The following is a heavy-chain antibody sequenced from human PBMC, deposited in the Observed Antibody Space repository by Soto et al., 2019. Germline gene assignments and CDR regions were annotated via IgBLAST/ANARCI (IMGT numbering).Heavy chain of an antibody. CDR1: GGSFSGYY. CDR2: INHSGST. D-gene: IGHD6-13*01. Sequence: SETLSLTCAVYGGSFSGYYWSWIRQPPGKGLEWIGEINHSGSTNYNPSLKSRVTISVDTSKNQFSLKLSSVTAADTAVYYCARGRLSRSSWYYFDYWGQGTLVTVSS. J-gene: IGHJ4*02. CDR3: ARGRLSRSSWYYFDY. V-gene: IGHV4-34*01.